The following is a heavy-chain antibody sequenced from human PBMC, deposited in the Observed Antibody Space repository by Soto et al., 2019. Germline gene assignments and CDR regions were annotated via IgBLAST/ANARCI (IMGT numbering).Heavy chain of an antibody. J-gene: IGHJ4*02. CDR2: IYYSGST. CDR1: GGSISNYY. CDR3: ARHRYSYGVYYFDY. V-gene: IGHV4-59*08. D-gene: IGHD5-18*01. Sequence: SETLSLTCIVSGGSISNYYWRWIRQPTGKGLEWIGYIYYSGSTNYNPSLTSRVTISVDTSKNQFSLKLSSVTAADTAVYYCARHRYSYGVYYFDYWGQGTLVTVS.